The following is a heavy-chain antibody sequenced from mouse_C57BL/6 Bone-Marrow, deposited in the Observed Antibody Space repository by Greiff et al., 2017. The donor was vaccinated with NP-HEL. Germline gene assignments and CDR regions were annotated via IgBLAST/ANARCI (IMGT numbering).Heavy chain of an antibody. CDR2: IHPSDSDT. Sequence: QVQLQQPGAELVKPGASVKVSCKASGYTFTSYWMRWVKQRPGQGLEWIGRIHPSDSDTNYNQKFKGKATLTVDKSSSTAYMQLSSLTSEDSAVYYCAIWGLYYYGSIPAWCVYWGAGTLVTVSA. J-gene: IGHJ3*01. CDR1: GYTFTSYW. CDR3: AIWGLYYYGSIPAWCVY. V-gene: IGHV1-74*01. D-gene: IGHD1-1*01.